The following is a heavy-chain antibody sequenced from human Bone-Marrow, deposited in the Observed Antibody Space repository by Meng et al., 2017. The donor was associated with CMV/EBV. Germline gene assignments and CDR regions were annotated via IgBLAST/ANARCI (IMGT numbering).Heavy chain of an antibody. CDR1: GFTFSTYP. J-gene: IGHJ4*02. CDR2: ISGNGGST. Sequence: GESLKISCAGSGFTFSTYPMHWVRQAPGKGLESVSAISGNGGSTYYADSVKGRFTISRDNSKNTLSLQMGRRRAEDMADYYCAREVKEGGSFDYWGQGTMVTVSS. V-gene: IGHV3-64*02. D-gene: IGHD1-26*01. CDR3: AREVKEGGSFDY.